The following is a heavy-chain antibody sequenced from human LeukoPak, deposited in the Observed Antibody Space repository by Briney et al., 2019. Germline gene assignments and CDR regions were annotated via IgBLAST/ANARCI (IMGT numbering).Heavy chain of an antibody. CDR1: GGSISSSSYY. CDR3: ARHEYSSSPWVFDI. Sequence: SETLSLTCTVSGGSISSSSYYWGWIRQPPGKGLEWIGSIYYSGSTYYNPSLKSRVTISVDTSKNQFSLKLSSVTAADTAVYYCARHEYSSSPWVFDIWGQGTMVTVSS. D-gene: IGHD6-6*01. V-gene: IGHV4-39*01. J-gene: IGHJ3*02. CDR2: IYYSGST.